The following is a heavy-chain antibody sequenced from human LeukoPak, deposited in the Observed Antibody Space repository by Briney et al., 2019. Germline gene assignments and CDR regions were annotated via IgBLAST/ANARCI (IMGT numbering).Heavy chain of an antibody. Sequence: SETLSLTCSVSGYSISSGYYWGWVRQAPGKGLEWIGSIDRSGSTNYNPSLKSRVTISVDTSKNQFSLNVSSVTAADTAVYYCARRRITMIVVVKFDAFDIWGQGTMVTVSS. CDR3: ARRRITMIVVVKFDAFDI. D-gene: IGHD3-22*01. CDR1: GYSISSGYY. V-gene: IGHV4-38-2*02. J-gene: IGHJ3*02. CDR2: IDRSGST.